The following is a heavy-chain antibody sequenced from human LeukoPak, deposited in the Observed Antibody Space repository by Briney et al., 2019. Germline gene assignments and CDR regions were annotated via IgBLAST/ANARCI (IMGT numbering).Heavy chain of an antibody. D-gene: IGHD3-3*01. V-gene: IGHV1-24*01. CDR3: ATQLAITIFGVVTPPDAFDI. CDR1: GYTLTELS. J-gene: IGHJ3*02. CDR2: FDPEDGET. Sequence: GASVKVSCKVSGYTLTELSMHWVRQAPGKGLEWMGGFDPEDGETIYAQKFQGRVTMTEDTSTDTAYMELSSLRSEDTAVYYCATQLAITIFGVVTPPDAFDIWGQGTMVTVSS.